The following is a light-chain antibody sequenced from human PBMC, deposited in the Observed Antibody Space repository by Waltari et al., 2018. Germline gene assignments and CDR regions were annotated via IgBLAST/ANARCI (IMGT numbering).Light chain of an antibody. CDR1: ESVGSA. V-gene: IGKV3-15*01. Sequence: EIVMTQSPDALSVSPGENATLSCRASESVGSALAWYQTRPGQPPRLRIYGASTRATGIPARFSGSGSGTEFTLTISSLQSEDFAVYYCQQYNYWRTFGQGTKVEIK. CDR2: GAS. CDR3: QQYNYWRT. J-gene: IGKJ1*01.